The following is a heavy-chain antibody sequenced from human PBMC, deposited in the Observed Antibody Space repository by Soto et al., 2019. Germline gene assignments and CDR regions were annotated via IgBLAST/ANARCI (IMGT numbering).Heavy chain of an antibody. CDR2: FSHSGRT. D-gene: IGHD6-25*01. CDR1: GGSISGTYW. Sequence: QVQLQESGPGLVKASGTLSLICAVSGGSISGTYWWTWVRQPPGKGLEWIGEFSHSGRTTYNPSLNSRVTNSGDKSKNQFSLNMRSVTAADTAVYYCARVQRGEYYYHGMDVWGQGTTVTVAS. J-gene: IGHJ6*02. V-gene: IGHV4-4*02. CDR3: ARVQRGEYYYHGMDV.